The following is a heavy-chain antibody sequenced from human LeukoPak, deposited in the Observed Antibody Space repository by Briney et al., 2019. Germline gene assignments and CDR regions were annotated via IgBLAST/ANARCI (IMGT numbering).Heavy chain of an antibody. D-gene: IGHD3-10*01. Sequence: SETLSLTCAVYGGSFSSYYWSWIRQPPGKGLEWIGEISHSGSTNYNPSLKSRVTISVDTSKNQFSLKLSSVTAADTAVYYCARGRSSGSGSYYRPQRRLDPWGQGALVTVSS. J-gene: IGHJ5*02. CDR3: ARGRSSGSGSYYRPQRRLDP. CDR2: ISHSGST. V-gene: IGHV4-34*01. CDR1: GGSFSSYY.